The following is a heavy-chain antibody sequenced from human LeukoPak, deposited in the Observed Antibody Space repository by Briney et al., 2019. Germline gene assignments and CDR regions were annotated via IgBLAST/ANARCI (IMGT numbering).Heavy chain of an antibody. D-gene: IGHD6-13*01. V-gene: IGHV4-59*01. Sequence: PSETLSLTCTVSGGSISSYYWNWIRQPPGKGLEWIGYIYYSGTTNYNPSLKSRVTISVDTSKNQFSLKLSSVTAADTAVYYCARISSSWYSYYYYYYMDVWGKGTTVTISS. CDR3: ARISSSWYSYYYYYYMDV. CDR1: GGSISSYY. CDR2: IYYSGTT. J-gene: IGHJ6*03.